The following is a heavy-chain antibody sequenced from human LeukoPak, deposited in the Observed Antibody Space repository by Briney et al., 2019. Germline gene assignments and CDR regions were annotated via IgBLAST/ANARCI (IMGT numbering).Heavy chain of an antibody. CDR1: GFIFSSYA. J-gene: IGHJ3*02. Sequence: GSLRLSCAASGFIFSSYAMSWVRQAPGKGLEWVSAISGNGGSTYYADSVKGRFIISRDNSKNTLYLQVDNLRAEDTAVYYCAKADYYDSSGYLYAFDIWGQGTMVTVPS. CDR3: AKADYYDSSGYLYAFDI. D-gene: IGHD3-22*01. CDR2: ISGNGGST. V-gene: IGHV3-23*01.